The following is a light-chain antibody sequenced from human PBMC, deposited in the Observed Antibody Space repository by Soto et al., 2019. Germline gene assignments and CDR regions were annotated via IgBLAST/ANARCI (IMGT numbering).Light chain of an antibody. CDR1: SSDVGVYNY. CDR2: DVI. Sequence: QSALTQPRSVSGSPGQSVTISCTGTSSDVGVYNYVSWYQQHPGKAPQLVIYDVIKRPSGVPYRFSGSKSGNTASLTISGLQAEDEADDYCCSYAGSSLWVFGGGTKLTV. CDR3: CSYAGSSLWV. J-gene: IGLJ3*02. V-gene: IGLV2-11*01.